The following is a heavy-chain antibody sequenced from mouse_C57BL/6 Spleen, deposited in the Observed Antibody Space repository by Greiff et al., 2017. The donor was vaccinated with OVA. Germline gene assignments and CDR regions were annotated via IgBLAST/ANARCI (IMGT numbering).Heavy chain of an antibody. CDR2: IDPETGGT. CDR1: GYTFTDYE. J-gene: IGHJ2*01. Sequence: QVQLQQSGAELVRPGASVTLSCKASGYTFTDYEMHWVKQTPVHGLEWIGAIDPETGGTAYNQKFKGKAILTADKSSSTAYMELRSLTSEDSAVYYGTASGIKRNCFDYWGQGTTLTVSS. D-gene: IGHD6-2*01. V-gene: IGHV1-15*01. CDR3: TASGIKRNCFDY.